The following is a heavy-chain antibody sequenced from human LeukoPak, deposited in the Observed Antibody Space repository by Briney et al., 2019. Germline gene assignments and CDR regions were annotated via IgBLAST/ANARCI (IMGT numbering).Heavy chain of an antibody. Sequence: SVKVSCKDSVGTFSSYAISAVRQAPGQGVEWMGGIIPIFGTAMFAQKFQGRVTITTEEPTSTAYMQLSSMRSEDTAVYCCARDAKGEHRGVNYYYYYMDVWGKGTTVTVS. CDR3: ARDAKGEHRGVNYYYYYMDV. V-gene: IGHV1-69*05. CDR1: VGTFSSYA. D-gene: IGHD3-10*01. J-gene: IGHJ6*03. CDR2: IIPIFGTA.